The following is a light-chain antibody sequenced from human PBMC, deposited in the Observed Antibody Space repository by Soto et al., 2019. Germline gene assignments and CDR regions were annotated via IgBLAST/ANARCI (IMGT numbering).Light chain of an antibody. CDR3: RSYTSSSTPL. CDR2: DVS. V-gene: IGLV2-14*01. CDR1: SSDVGGYNY. J-gene: IGLJ2*01. Sequence: QSALTQPASVSGSPGQSITISCTGTSSDVGGYNYVSWYQQHPGKAPKLIIYDVSNRPSGVSNRFSGSKSGNTASLTISGLQAEDEADYYCRSYTSSSTPLFGGGTKLTVL.